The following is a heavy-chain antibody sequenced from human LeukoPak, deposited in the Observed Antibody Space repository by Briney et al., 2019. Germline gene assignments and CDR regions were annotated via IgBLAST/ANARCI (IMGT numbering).Heavy chain of an antibody. CDR1: GFSFTNAW. V-gene: IGHV3-15*01. CDR3: SSGAVAAYFDH. D-gene: IGHD6-19*01. J-gene: IGHJ4*02. Sequence: GGSLRLSCAASGFSFTNAWMSWVRQAPGKGREWVGRIKSRTDGGTADYAAPVKGRFTISRDDSKNTLYLQMNSLKTEDTAVYYCSSGAVAAYFDHWGLGTLVTVSS. CDR2: IKSRTDGGTA.